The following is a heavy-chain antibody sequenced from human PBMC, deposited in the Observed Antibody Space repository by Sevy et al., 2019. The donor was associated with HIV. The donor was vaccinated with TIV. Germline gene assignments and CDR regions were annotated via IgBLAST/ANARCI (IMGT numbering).Heavy chain of an antibody. CDR3: ARDALPYYYDSSGSNWFDP. J-gene: IGHJ5*02. D-gene: IGHD3-22*01. V-gene: IGHV1-69*13. CDR2: IIPIFGTA. Sequence: ASVKVSCKASGGTFSSYAISWVRQAPGQGLEWMGGIIPIFGTANYAQKFQGRVTITADESTSTACMELSSLRSEDTAVYYCARDALPYYYDSSGSNWFDPWGQGTLVTVSS. CDR1: GGTFSSYA.